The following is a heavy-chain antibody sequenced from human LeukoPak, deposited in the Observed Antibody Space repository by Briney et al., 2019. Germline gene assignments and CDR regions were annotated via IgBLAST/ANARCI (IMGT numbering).Heavy chain of an antibody. D-gene: IGHD3-9*01. V-gene: IGHV1-3*01. CDR3: ARDNYDILTGYNRPGTN. Sequence: ASVKVSCKASGYTFTNYAMHWVRQAPGQRLEWMGWINAGNGGTKYSQKFQGRVTITSDTSASTAYMELRSLRSDDTAVYYCARDNYDILTGYNRPGTNWGQGTLVTVSS. CDR2: INAGNGGT. CDR1: GYTFTNYA. J-gene: IGHJ4*02.